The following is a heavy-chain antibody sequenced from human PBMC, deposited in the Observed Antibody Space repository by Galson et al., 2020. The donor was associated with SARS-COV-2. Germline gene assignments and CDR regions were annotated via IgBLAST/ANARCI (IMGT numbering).Heavy chain of an antibody. V-gene: IGHV5-51*01. J-gene: IGHJ5*02. Sequence: KIGESLKISCKGSGYSSTSYWIGWVRQLPGKGLEWLGIIYPGDSDTRYSPSFPGQVTISADKSISTAYLQWSSLKASDTAMYYCARGMSGGYCSGGSCNNWFDPWGQGTLVTVSS. CDR2: IYPGDSDT. D-gene: IGHD2-15*01. CDR3: ARGMSGGYCSGGSCNNWFDP. CDR1: GYSSTSYW.